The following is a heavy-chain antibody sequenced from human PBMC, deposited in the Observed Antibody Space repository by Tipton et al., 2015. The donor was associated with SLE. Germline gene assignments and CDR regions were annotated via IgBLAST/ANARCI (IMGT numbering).Heavy chain of an antibody. D-gene: IGHD6-19*01. J-gene: IGHJ4*02. CDR3: ARDHPVAGPFDY. V-gene: IGHV4-4*07. Sequence: TLSLPCTVSGGSISNYYWSWIRQPAGKGLEWIGRIYTSGSTNYNPSLKSRVTMSVDTSKNQFSLKLSSVTAADTAVYYCARDHPVAGPFDYWGQGTLSPSPQ. CDR2: IYTSGST. CDR1: GGSISNYY.